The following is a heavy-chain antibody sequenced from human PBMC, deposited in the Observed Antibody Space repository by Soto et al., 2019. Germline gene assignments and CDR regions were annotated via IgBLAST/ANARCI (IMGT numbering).Heavy chain of an antibody. CDR3: AKDPPWLLPTRAYYFDY. Sequence: GGSLRLSCAASGFTFSSYAMSWVRQAPGKGLEWVSAISGSGGSTYYADSVKGRFTISRDNSKNTLYLQMNSLRAEDTAVYYCAKDPPWLLPTRAYYFDYWGQGTLVTVSS. V-gene: IGHV3-23*01. CDR1: GFTFSSYA. J-gene: IGHJ4*02. D-gene: IGHD3-22*01. CDR2: ISGSGGST.